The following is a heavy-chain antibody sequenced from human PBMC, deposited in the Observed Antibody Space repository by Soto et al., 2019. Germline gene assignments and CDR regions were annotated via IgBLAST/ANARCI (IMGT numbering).Heavy chain of an antibody. CDR1: GGSISGYD. CDR3: ARDLWGYCGTDCYPLDV. CDR2: MYNTGST. J-gene: IGHJ6*02. D-gene: IGHD2-21*02. Sequence: QVQLQESGPGLVKPSETLSLTCTVSGGSISGYDWSWIRQPPGKGLEWIGYMYNTGSTVYNPSFKSRVTISVDTSKNQFSLKLNSVTAADTAVYYCARDLWGYCGTDCYPLDVWGQGTTVTVSS. V-gene: IGHV4-59*01.